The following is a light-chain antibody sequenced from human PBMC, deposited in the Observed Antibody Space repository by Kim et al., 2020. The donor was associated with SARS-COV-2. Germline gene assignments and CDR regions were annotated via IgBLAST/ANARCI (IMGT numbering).Light chain of an antibody. J-gene: IGLJ2*01. V-gene: IGLV1-40*01. CDR1: SANIGAGYD. CDR2: GNS. Sequence: QGVTNSSTGSSANIGAGYDVHWYQRLPGTAPKLLIYGNSNRPSGVPDRFSGSKSGTSASLAITGLQAEDEADYYCQSYDSSLSGSVFGGGTKLTVL. CDR3: QSYDSSLSGSV.